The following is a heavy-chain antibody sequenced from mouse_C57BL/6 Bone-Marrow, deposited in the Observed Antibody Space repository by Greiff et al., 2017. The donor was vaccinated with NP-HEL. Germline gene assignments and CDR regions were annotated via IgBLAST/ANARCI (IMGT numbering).Heavy chain of an antibody. D-gene: IGHD2-4*01. Sequence: EVQRVESGGDLVKPGGSLKLSCAASGFTFSSYGMSWVRQTPDKRLEWVATISSGGSYTYYPDSVKGRFTISRDIAKNTLYLQMSSLKSEDTAMYYCASPYDYDVAWFAYWGQGTLVTVSA. J-gene: IGHJ3*01. CDR2: ISSGGSYT. V-gene: IGHV5-6*01. CDR1: GFTFSSYG. CDR3: ASPYDYDVAWFAY.